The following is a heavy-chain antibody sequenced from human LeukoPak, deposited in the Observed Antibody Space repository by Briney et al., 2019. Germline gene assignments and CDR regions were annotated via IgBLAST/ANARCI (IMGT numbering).Heavy chain of an antibody. Sequence: SETLSLTCAVSGYSISSGYYWSWIRQPPGKGLEWIGEINHSGSTNYNPSLKSRVTISVDTSKNQFSLKLSSVTAADTAVYYCASRDFWSGYLYYFDYWGQGTLVTVSS. CDR2: INHSGST. J-gene: IGHJ4*02. V-gene: IGHV4-34*01. CDR1: GYSISSGYY. D-gene: IGHD3-3*01. CDR3: ASRDFWSGYLYYFDY.